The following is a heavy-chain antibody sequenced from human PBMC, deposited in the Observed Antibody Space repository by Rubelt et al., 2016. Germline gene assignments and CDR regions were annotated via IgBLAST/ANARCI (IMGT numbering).Heavy chain of an antibody. CDR2: YSGST. D-gene: IGHD5-12*01. Sequence: YSGSTYYNPSLKSRVTISVDTSKNQFSLKLSSVTAADTAVYYCARLGYGAFDIWGQGTTVTVSS. CDR3: ARLGYGAFDI. J-gene: IGHJ3*02. V-gene: IGHV4-39*01.